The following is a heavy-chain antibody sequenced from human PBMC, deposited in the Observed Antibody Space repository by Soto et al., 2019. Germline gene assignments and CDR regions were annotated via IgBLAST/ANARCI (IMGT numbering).Heavy chain of an antibody. J-gene: IGHJ6*03. D-gene: IGHD3-9*01. Sequence: QVQLVQSGAEVKKPGASVKVSCKASGYTFTSYDINWVRQATGQGLEWMGWMNPNSGNTGYAQKFQARVTMTRNTSISTAYMELSSLRSEDTAVYYCARGRVLRYFDWPAFGGGGEPYMDVWGKGTTVTVSS. CDR1: GYTFTSYD. V-gene: IGHV1-8*01. CDR3: ARGRVLRYFDWPAFGGGGEPYMDV. CDR2: MNPNSGNT.